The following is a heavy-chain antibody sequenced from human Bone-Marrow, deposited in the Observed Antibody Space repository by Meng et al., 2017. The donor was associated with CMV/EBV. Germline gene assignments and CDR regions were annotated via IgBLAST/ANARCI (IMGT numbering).Heavy chain of an antibody. D-gene: IGHD1-1*01. CDR1: GFTLATYA. CDR3: ASGNVFNI. V-gene: IGHV3-74*01. J-gene: IGHJ3*02. Sequence: GESLKISCAASGFTLATYAMHWVRQPPGKGLLWVSRIYTDGTITTYADSVKGRFTISRDNAKNALYLQMNSLTAEDTAVYYCASGNVFNIWGQGTLVTVSS. CDR2: IYTDGTIT.